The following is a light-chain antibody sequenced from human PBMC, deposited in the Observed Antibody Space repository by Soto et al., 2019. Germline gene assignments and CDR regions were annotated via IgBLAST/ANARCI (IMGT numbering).Light chain of an antibody. Sequence: EIVLTQSPGALSLSPGERATLSCRASQSISSSYLAWYQQKPGQAPRLLVYGASSRATGIPDRFSGSGSGTDFTLTISRLEPEDIALYYCQQYSSTFWTFGQGTKVEIK. J-gene: IGKJ1*01. CDR2: GAS. CDR3: QQYSSTFWT. V-gene: IGKV3-20*01. CDR1: QSISSSY.